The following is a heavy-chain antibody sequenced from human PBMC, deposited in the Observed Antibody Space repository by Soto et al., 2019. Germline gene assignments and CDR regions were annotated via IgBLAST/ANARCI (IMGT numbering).Heavy chain of an antibody. CDR1: GDSVSSNSAA. D-gene: IGHD3-3*01. V-gene: IGHV6-1*01. Sequence: SQTLSLTCAISGDSVSSNSAAWNWIRQSPSRGLEWLGRTYYRSKWYNDYAVSVKSRITINPDTSKNQFSLQLNSVTPEDTAVYYCARDVKYYDFWSGYYTDLCMDVWGQGTTVTVSS. J-gene: IGHJ6*02. CDR2: TYYRSKWYN. CDR3: ARDVKYYDFWSGYYTDLCMDV.